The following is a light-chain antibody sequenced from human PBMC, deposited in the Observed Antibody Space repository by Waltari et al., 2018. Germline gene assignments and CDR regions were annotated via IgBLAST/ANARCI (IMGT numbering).Light chain of an antibody. J-gene: IGLJ3*02. Sequence: SYELTQPPSVSVSPGQTASITCSGDILGDKSACWYQQKPGQSPVLVIYQDSKRPSGIPERFSGSNSGNTATLTISGTQAMDEADYYCQAWDSSTGVFGGGTKLTVL. CDR2: QDS. CDR1: ILGDKS. V-gene: IGLV3-1*01. CDR3: QAWDSSTGV.